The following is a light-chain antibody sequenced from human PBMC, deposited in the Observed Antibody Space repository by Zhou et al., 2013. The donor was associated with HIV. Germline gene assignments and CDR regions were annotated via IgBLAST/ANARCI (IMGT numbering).Light chain of an antibody. CDR3: QQTYSTPQT. V-gene: IGKV1-39*01. Sequence: DMQMTQSPSSLSASLGDRVTITCRASQTINRYLNWYQQRPGKAPKLLIYAASHLHSGVPSRFSGSGSGTDFTLTISSLQPEDFATYYCQQTYSTPQTFGGGTTVDIK. J-gene: IGKJ4*01. CDR1: QTINRY. CDR2: AAS.